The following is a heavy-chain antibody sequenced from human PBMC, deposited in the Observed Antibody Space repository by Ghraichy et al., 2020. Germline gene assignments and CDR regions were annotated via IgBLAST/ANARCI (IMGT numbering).Heavy chain of an antibody. CDR2: INHSGST. CDR1: GGSFSDYY. J-gene: IGHJ6*02. Sequence: SETLSLTCAVYGGSFSDYYWSWIRQPPGKGLEWIGEINHSGSTNYNPSLKSRVTISVDTSKNQFSLKLSSVTAADTAVYYCARGRITIFGVSHNYYYYYGMDGWGQGTTVTDSS. D-gene: IGHD3-3*01. V-gene: IGHV4-34*01. CDR3: ARGRITIFGVSHNYYYYYGMDG.